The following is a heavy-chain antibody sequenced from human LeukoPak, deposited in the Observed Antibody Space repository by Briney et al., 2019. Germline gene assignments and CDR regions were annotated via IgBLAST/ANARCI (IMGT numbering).Heavy chain of an antibody. Sequence: GASVKVSCKASGYTFTSYGISWVRQAPGQGLEWMGWISAYNGNTNYAQKLQGRVTMTTDTSTSTAYMELRSLRSDDTAVYYLARLWGFGELFRAFDIWGQGTMVTVSS. CDR2: ISAYNGNT. CDR3: ARLWGFGELFRAFDI. CDR1: GYTFTSYG. V-gene: IGHV1-18*01. D-gene: IGHD3-10*01. J-gene: IGHJ3*02.